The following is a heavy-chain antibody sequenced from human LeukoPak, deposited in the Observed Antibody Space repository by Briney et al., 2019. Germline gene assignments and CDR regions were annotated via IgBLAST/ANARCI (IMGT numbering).Heavy chain of an antibody. D-gene: IGHD5/OR15-5a*01. V-gene: IGHV3-7*01. CDR2: IKQDGSVK. Sequence: HTGGSLSLSCAASGFTFSTYWMSWVRQPPEKGLEFVANIKQDGSVKNYMDSLKGRSTISRDNARESLYLEINSLRADDTAVYYCARDPESSAFDLWGQGALVTVSS. J-gene: IGHJ4*02. CDR3: ARDPESSAFDL. CDR1: GFTFSTYW.